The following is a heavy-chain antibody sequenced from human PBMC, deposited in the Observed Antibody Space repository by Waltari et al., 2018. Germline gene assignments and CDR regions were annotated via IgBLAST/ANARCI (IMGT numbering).Heavy chain of an antibody. V-gene: IGHV3-23*03. J-gene: IGHJ4*02. Sequence: EVQLLESGGGLVQPGGSLRLSCAASGFTFSRYAMRWVRQAPGKGLEWVSVIYSGGSTYYADSVKGRFTISRDNSKNTLYLQMNSLRAEDTAVYYCAKDGGYSYGSLDYWGQGTLVTVSS. D-gene: IGHD5-18*01. CDR3: AKDGGYSYGSLDY. CDR1: GFTFSRYA. CDR2: IYSGGST.